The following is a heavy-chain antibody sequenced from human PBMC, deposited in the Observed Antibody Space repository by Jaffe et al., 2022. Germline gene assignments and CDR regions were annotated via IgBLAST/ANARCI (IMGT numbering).Heavy chain of an antibody. Sequence: QVQLQESGPGLVKPSETLSLTCTVSGGSISSYYWSWIRQPPGKGLEWIGYIYYSGSTNYNPSLKSRVTISVDTSKNQFSLKLSSVTAADTAVYYCARVRNDYGDYRAFDIWGQGTMVTVSS. CDR1: GGSISSYY. CDR3: ARVRNDYGDYRAFDI. CDR2: IYYSGST. D-gene: IGHD4-17*01. V-gene: IGHV4-59*01. J-gene: IGHJ3*02.